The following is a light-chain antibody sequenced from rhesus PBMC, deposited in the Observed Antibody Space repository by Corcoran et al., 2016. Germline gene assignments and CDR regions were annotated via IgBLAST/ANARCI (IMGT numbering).Light chain of an antibody. CDR1: QGITND. CDR3: QHYYTTPWT. Sequence: DIQMTQSPSSLSASVGDRVTITCRASQGITNDLAWYQQRPGETPKLLIYEASILRSGIPSRFSGSISGTDFPLTLRRLPSEDFATYYCQHYYTTPWTFGPGTKVEIK. CDR2: EAS. V-gene: IGKV1-25*01. J-gene: IGKJ1*01.